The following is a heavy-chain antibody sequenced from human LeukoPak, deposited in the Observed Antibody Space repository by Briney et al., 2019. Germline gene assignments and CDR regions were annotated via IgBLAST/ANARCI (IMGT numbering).Heavy chain of an antibody. CDR1: GFTFSSYE. V-gene: IGHV3-23*01. Sequence: PGGSLRLSCAASGFTFSSYEMNWVRQAPGKGLEWVSGIGGRSGGTYYADSVKGRFTISRDNSKNTLYLQINSLRAEDTGVYYCAKAFGISKNPFDYWGQGTLVTVSS. J-gene: IGHJ4*02. CDR2: IGGRSGGT. CDR3: AKAFGISKNPFDY. D-gene: IGHD3-16*01.